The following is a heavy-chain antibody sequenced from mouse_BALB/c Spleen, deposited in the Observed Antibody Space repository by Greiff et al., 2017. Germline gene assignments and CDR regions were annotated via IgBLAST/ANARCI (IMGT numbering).Heavy chain of an antibody. J-gene: IGHJ2*01. CDR3: TRENGNYIDY. CDR2: INPSNGGT. Sequence: QVQLQQSGAELVKPGASVKLSCKASGYTFTSYYMYWVKQRPGQGLEWIGEINPSNGGTNFNEKFKSKATLTVDKSSSTAYMQLSSLTSEDSAVYYCTRENGNYIDYWGQGTTLTVSS. CDR1: GYTFTSYY. V-gene: IGHV1S81*02. D-gene: IGHD2-1*01.